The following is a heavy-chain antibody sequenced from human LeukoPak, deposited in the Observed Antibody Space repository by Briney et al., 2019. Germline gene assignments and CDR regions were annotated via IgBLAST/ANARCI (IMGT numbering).Heavy chain of an antibody. V-gene: IGHV4-34*01. CDR1: GGSFSGYY. Sequence: SETLSLTCAIYGGSFSGYYWSWIRQPPGKGLEWIGEINHSGSTNYNPSLKSRVTISVDTSKNQFSLKLNSVTATDTAVYYCARHYGPWGQGTLVTVSS. J-gene: IGHJ4*02. CDR2: INHSGST. CDR3: ARHYGP. D-gene: IGHD3-16*01.